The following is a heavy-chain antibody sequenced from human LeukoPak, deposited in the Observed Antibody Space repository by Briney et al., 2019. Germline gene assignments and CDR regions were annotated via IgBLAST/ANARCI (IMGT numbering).Heavy chain of an antibody. CDR2: ISYDGSNK. CDR1: GFTFSSYA. V-gene: IGHV3-30-3*01. D-gene: IGHD5-24*01. Sequence: HSGGSLRLSCAASGFTFSSYAMHWVRQAPGKGLEWVAVISYDGSNKYYADSVKGRFTISRDNSKNTLYLQMNSLRAEDTAVYYCARVQMATTGLDYWGQGTLVTVSS. CDR3: ARVQMATTGLDY. J-gene: IGHJ4*02.